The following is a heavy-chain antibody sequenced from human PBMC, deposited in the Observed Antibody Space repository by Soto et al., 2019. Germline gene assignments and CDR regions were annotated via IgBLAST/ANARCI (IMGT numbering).Heavy chain of an antibody. CDR3: AREWELPNYYGMDV. V-gene: IGHV3-53*01. CDR1: GFTVSSNY. Sequence: GGSLRLSCAASGFTVSSNYMSWVRQAPGKGLEWVSVIYSGGSTYYADSVKGRFTISRDNSKNTVHLQMNSLRAEDTAVYYCAREWELPNYYGMDVWGQGTTVTVS. CDR2: IYSGGST. J-gene: IGHJ6*02. D-gene: IGHD1-26*01.